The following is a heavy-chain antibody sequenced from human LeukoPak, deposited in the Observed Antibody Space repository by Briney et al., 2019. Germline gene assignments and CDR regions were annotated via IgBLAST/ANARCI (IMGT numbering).Heavy chain of an antibody. Sequence: GGSLRLSCAASGFSFNSYNMNWVRLAPGKGLEWVSYISSSSSTISYADSVKGRFTVSRDNARNSLYLQMNSLRAEDTAIYYCARGRPGPDYWGQGTLVTVSS. CDR1: GFSFNSYN. J-gene: IGHJ4*02. V-gene: IGHV3-48*01. CDR2: ISSSSSTI. CDR3: ARGRPGPDY.